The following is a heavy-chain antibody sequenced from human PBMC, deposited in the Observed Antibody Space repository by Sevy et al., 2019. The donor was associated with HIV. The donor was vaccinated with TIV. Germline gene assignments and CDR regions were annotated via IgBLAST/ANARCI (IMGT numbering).Heavy chain of an antibody. D-gene: IGHD3-3*01. CDR2: ISGSGGST. V-gene: IGHV3-23*01. J-gene: IGHJ6*02. CDR1: EITLSNYA. CDR3: ARGMILEGSWYGMDV. Sequence: GGSLRLSCAASEITLSNYAMNWVRQAPGRGLEWVSAISGSGGSTYYADSVKGRFTISRDNSKNTLSLQMHSLRVEDTAVYYCARGMILEGSWYGMDVWGQGTTVTVSS.